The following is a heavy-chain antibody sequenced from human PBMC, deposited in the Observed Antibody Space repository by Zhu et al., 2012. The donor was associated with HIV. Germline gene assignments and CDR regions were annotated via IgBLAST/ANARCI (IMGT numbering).Heavy chain of an antibody. V-gene: IGHV4-38-2*02. CDR2: IYHNGST. CDR3: ARGQGGIAAADYGMDV. CDR1: GYFISSGYY. J-gene: IGHJ6*02. D-gene: IGHD6-13*01. Sequence: QVHLQQSGPGLVKPSETLSLTCTVSGYFISSGYYWGWIKQPPGKGLEWIGSIYHNGSTYYNPSLKSRLTISVDTSKNQFSLKLSSVTAADTAVYYCARGQGGIAAADYGMDVWGQGDHGHRLL.